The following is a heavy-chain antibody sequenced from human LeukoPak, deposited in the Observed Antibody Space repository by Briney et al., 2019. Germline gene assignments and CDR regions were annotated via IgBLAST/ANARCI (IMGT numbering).Heavy chain of an antibody. CDR2: ISSSSSYI. D-gene: IGHD4/OR15-4a*01. Sequence: PGGSLRLSCAASGFTFSSYSMNWVRQAPGKGLEWVSSISSSSSYIYYADSVKGRFTISRDNSKNTLYLQMNSLRAGDTAIYYCARAPPYGGYYYYYYMDVWGKGATVTVSS. CDR3: ARAPPYGGYYYYYYMDV. V-gene: IGHV3-21*04. J-gene: IGHJ6*03. CDR1: GFTFSSYS.